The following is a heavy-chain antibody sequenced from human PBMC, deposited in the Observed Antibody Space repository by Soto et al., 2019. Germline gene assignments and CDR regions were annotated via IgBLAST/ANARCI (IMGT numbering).Heavy chain of an antibody. CDR1: GGSISSYY. CDR3: AAPPRY. J-gene: IGHJ4*02. D-gene: IGHD6-6*01. Sequence: PSETLSLTCTVSGGSISSYYWSWIRQPPGKGLERIGYIYDSGSTNYNPSLKSRVTISVDTSKNQFSLKLTSVTAADTAVYYCAAPPRYWSQGTLVTVSS. CDR2: IYDSGST. V-gene: IGHV4-59*01.